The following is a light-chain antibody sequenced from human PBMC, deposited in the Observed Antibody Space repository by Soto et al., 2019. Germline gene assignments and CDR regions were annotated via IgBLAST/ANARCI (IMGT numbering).Light chain of an antibody. J-gene: IGLJ2*01. V-gene: IGLV2-23*01. CDR2: EGS. CDR1: SSDVGSYNL. Sequence: QSALTQPASVSGSPGQSITISWTGTSSDVGSYNLVSWYQQHPGKAPKLMIYEGSKRPSGVSNRFSGSKSGNTASLTISGLQAEDEADYYCCSYAGSSTPVVFGGGTKLTVL. CDR3: CSYAGSSTPVV.